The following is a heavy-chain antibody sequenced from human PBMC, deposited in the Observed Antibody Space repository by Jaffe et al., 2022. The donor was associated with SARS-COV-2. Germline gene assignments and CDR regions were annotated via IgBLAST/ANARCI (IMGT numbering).Heavy chain of an antibody. CDR3: ARYSVYHFDY. D-gene: IGHD5-12*01. J-gene: IGHJ4*02. Sequence: EVQLVESGGGLVQPGGSLRLACAASGFSFSNYWMGWVRQAPGKGLEWMAKIKEDGSEKKHVDSVKGRFTISRDNTKNSLYLQMNSLRGDDTAVYYCARYSVYHFDYWGQGTLVTVSS. CDR1: GFSFSNYW. V-gene: IGHV3-7*01. CDR2: IKEDGSEK.